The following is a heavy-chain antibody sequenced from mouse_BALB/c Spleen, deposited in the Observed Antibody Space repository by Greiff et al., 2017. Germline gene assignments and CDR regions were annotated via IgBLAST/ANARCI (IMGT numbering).Heavy chain of an antibody. CDR3: ARYYDGFAD. CDR2: ISNGGGST. J-gene: IGHJ3*01. CDR1: GFTFSSYT. Sequence: EVHLVESGGGLVQPGGSLKLSCAASGFTFSSYTMSWVRQTPEKRLEWVAYISNGGGSTYYPDTVKGRFTISRDNAKNTLYLQMSSLKSEDTAMYYCARYYDGFADWGQGTLVTVSA. D-gene: IGHD2-4*01. V-gene: IGHV5-12-2*01.